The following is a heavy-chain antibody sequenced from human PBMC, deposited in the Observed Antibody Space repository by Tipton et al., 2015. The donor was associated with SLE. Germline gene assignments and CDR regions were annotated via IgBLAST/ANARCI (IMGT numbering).Heavy chain of an antibody. Sequence: TLSLTCTVSGGSISSSYWSWIRQPPGKGLEWIGYIYYSGGTNYSPSLRSRVTISVDTSKNQFSLKLSSVTAADTAVYYCARSKLGVRRLDYWGQGTLVTVSS. V-gene: IGHV4-59*12. CDR2: IYYSGGT. CDR1: GGSISSSY. J-gene: IGHJ4*02. D-gene: IGHD7-27*01. CDR3: ARSKLGVRRLDY.